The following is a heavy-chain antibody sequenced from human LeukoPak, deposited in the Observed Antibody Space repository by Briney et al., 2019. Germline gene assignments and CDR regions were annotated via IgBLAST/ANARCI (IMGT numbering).Heavy chain of an antibody. D-gene: IGHD2-2*02. Sequence: PSETLSLTCTVSGGSISSGSYYWSWIRQPAGKGLEWIGRIYTSGSTNYNPSLKSRVTISVDTSKNQFSLKLSSVTAADTAVYYCARHGAGYCSSTSCYTRRTGMDVWGKGTTVTVSS. V-gene: IGHV4-61*02. CDR2: IYTSGST. CDR3: ARHGAGYCSSTSCYTRRTGMDV. CDR1: GGSISSGSYY. J-gene: IGHJ6*04.